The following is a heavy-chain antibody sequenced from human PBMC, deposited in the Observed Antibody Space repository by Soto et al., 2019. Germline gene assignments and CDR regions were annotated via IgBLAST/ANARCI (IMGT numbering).Heavy chain of an antibody. V-gene: IGHV1-69*01. Sequence: CKASGGTFSSYAISWVRQAPGQGLEWMGGIIPIFGTANYAQKFQGRVTITADESTSTAYMELSSLRSEDTAVYYCARGGYNWNPFDYWGQGTLVTVSS. CDR2: IIPIFGTA. D-gene: IGHD1-20*01. CDR1: GGTFSSYA. J-gene: IGHJ4*02. CDR3: ARGGYNWNPFDY.